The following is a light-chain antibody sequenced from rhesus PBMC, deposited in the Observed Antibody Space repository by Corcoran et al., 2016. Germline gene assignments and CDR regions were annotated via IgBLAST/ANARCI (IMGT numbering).Light chain of an antibody. CDR2: DAS. CDR1: QGISKY. CDR3: QQHNSYPRT. J-gene: IGKJ1*01. Sequence: DIQMTQSPSSLSASVGDTVTITCQASQGISKYLAWYQQKPGKAPKLLIYDASTLQTGVPSRFSGSGSGTEFTLIISILQPEDFATYYCQQHNSYPRTFGQGTKVEIK. V-gene: IGKV1-25*01.